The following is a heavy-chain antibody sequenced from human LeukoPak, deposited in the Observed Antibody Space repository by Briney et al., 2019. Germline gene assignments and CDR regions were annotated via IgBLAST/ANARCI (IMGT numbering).Heavy chain of an antibody. D-gene: IGHD2-21*02. CDR2: INAAGDDT. J-gene: IGHJ4*02. V-gene: IGHV3-23*01. Sequence: GGSLRLSCAASGFTFSSFAMSWVRQTPGKGLAWVSTINAAGDDTFYSASVKGRFTISRDNSRSTLYLQMNSLRAEDAAVYYCAKVVTGTGKAFGFWGQGTLVTVSS. CDR1: GFTFSSFA. CDR3: AKVVTGTGKAFGF.